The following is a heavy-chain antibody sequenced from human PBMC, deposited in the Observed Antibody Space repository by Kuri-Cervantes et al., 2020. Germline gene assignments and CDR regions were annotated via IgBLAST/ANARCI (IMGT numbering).Heavy chain of an antibody. CDR3: ARDGGLTDYTFSSFDY. CDR2: ISYDGSNK. J-gene: IGHJ4*02. V-gene: IGHV3-30*01. Sequence: GESLKISCAASGFTFSSYAMHWVRQAPGKGLEWVAVISYDGSNKYYADSVKGRFTISRDNSKNTLYLQMNSLRAEDTAVYYCARDGGLTDYTFSSFDYWGQGTLVTVSS. CDR1: GFTFSSYA. D-gene: IGHD3-9*01.